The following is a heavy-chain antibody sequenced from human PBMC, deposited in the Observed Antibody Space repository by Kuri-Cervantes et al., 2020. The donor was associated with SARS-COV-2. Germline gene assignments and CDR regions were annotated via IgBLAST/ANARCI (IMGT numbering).Heavy chain of an antibody. CDR3: ARGVGSGIVVVPAAMRSSFDI. CDR1: GYTFTSYY. V-gene: IGHV1-18*04. D-gene: IGHD2-2*01. Sequence: ASVKVSCKASGYTFTSYYMHWVRQVPGQGLEWMGWISAYNGNTNYAQKLQGRVTMTTDTSTSTAYMELRSLRSDDTAVYYCARGVGSGIVVVPAAMRSSFDIWGQGTMVTVSS. CDR2: ISAYNGNT. J-gene: IGHJ3*02.